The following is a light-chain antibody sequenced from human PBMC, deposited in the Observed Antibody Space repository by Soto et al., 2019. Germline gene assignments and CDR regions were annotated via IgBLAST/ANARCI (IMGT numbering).Light chain of an antibody. CDR1: QDIRGA. J-gene: IGKJ5*01. Sequence: ALQVTQSPSSLSASVGDRVTITCWASQDIRGALAWYQQKPGKAPRLLIFDVSTLETGVPSRFSGGGSGTEFTLTISSLQPEDFGTYYCQQFNSYPITFGHGTRLEIK. CDR3: QQFNSYPIT. V-gene: IGKV1-13*02. CDR2: DVS.